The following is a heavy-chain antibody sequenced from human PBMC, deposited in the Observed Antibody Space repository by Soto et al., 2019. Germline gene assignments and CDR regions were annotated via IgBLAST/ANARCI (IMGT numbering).Heavy chain of an antibody. J-gene: IGHJ4*02. D-gene: IGHD3-3*01. CDR2: IGGSGGDK. Sequence: GGSLRPSCAASGFPFSSYAMSWVRQAPGKGLEWVSGIGGSGGDKFYADSVKGRFTVSRDNAENTLSLELNSVRVEDTAIYYCARRSWRGRADYWGQGILVTVSS. CDR3: ARRSWRGRADY. CDR1: GFPFSSYA. V-gene: IGHV3-23*01.